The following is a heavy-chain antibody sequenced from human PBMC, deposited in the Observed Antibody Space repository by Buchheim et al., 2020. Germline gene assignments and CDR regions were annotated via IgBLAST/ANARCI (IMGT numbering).Heavy chain of an antibody. Sequence: QVQLVESGGGVVQPGRSLRLSCAASGFTFSSYGMHWVRQAPGKGLEWVAVISYDGSNKYYADSVKGRFTTSRDNSKNTLYLQMNSLRAEDTAVYYCAKAFSYYDPARNYYYYGMDVWGQGTT. D-gene: IGHD3-22*01. CDR2: ISYDGSNK. CDR3: AKAFSYYDPARNYYYYGMDV. J-gene: IGHJ6*02. CDR1: GFTFSSYG. V-gene: IGHV3-30*18.